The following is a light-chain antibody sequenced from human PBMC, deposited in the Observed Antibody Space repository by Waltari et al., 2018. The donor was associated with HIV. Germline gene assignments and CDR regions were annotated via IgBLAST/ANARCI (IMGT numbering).Light chain of an antibody. Sequence: QSALTQPPSASGSPGQSVTISCTGITSALGDYNYVSWYQQHPGKAPQLMIYEVNKRPSGVPDRFSGSKSGNTASLTVSGLQAEDEADYYCSSYVGSNRVFGGGTKLTVL. V-gene: IGLV2-8*01. J-gene: IGLJ3*02. CDR2: EVN. CDR1: TSALGDYNY. CDR3: SSYVGSNRV.